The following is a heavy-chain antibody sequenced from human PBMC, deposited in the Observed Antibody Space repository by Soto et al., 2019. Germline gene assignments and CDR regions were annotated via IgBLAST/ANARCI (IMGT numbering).Heavy chain of an antibody. V-gene: IGHV1-69*12. CDR3: AREPSRYQSYYCAY. D-gene: IGHD2-2*01. CDR2: ILPVFGTS. Sequence: QLHLVQSGSEVKKPGSSVRVSCKTSGGTLSNYGLSWVRLAPGQGLEWMGGILPVFGTSNYAQKFQDRLTITADESTNTAYMDLTSLTSDDTAVYYCAREPSRYQSYYCAYWGQGTLVTVSS. CDR1: GGTLSNYG. J-gene: IGHJ4*02.